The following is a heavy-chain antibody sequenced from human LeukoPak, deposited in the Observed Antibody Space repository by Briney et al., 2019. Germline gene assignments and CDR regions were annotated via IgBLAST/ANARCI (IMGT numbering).Heavy chain of an antibody. J-gene: IGHJ1*01. CDR2: INHSGST. D-gene: IGHD6-13*01. V-gene: IGHV4-34*01. Sequence: SETLSLTCTVSGGSISGYYWSWIRQPPGKGLEWIGEINHSGSTNYNPSLKSRVTISVDTSKNQFSLKLSSVTAADTAVYYCAKTGYSSSWFAAEYFQHWGQGTLVTVSS. CDR3: AKTGYSSSWFAAEYFQH. CDR1: GGSISGYY.